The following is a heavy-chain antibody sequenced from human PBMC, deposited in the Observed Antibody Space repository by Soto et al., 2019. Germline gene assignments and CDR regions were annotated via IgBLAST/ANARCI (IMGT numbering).Heavy chain of an antibody. V-gene: IGHV4-30-2*01. CDR3: ATQSYSNSGAYYYYSMDV. J-gene: IGHJ6*02. D-gene: IGHD4-4*01. CDR2: IYQSGST. Sequence: SETLSLTCALSGGSISSGGYSWSWIRQPPGKGLEWIGYIYQSGSTYYNPSLKSRVTISVDRSRNQFSLKLSSVTAANTAVYFCATQSYSNSGAYYYYSMDVWGQGTTVPVSS. CDR1: GGSISSGGYS.